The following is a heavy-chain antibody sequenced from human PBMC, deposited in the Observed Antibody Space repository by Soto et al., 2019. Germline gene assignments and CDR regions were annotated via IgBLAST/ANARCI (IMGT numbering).Heavy chain of an antibody. Sequence: SETLSLTCAVYGGSFSGYYWSWIRQPPGKGLEWIGEINHSGSTNYNPSLKSRVTISVDTSKNQFSLKLSSVTAADTAVYYCARGPPMSSGSYNDYWGQGTLVTVSS. CDR3: ARGPPMSSGSYNDY. J-gene: IGHJ4*02. CDR1: GGSFSGYY. CDR2: INHSGST. D-gene: IGHD3-10*01. V-gene: IGHV4-34*01.